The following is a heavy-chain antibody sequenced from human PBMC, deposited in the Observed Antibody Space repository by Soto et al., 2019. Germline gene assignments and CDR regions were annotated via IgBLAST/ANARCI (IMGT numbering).Heavy chain of an antibody. Sequence: QITLKESGPPLVKPTQTLTLTCTFSAFSLSTGGVGVGWIRQPPGKALEWLALIYWDDDKRYSPSLRSSLTITKDTSKNQVVLTMTNMDPVATATYYCIQSRCGGDCLQSYASYYYYGMDVWGQGTTVTFSS. CDR1: AFSLSTGGVG. D-gene: IGHD2-21*02. V-gene: IGHV2-5*02. CDR2: IYWDDDK. J-gene: IGHJ6*02. CDR3: IQSRCGGDCLQSYASYYYYGMDV.